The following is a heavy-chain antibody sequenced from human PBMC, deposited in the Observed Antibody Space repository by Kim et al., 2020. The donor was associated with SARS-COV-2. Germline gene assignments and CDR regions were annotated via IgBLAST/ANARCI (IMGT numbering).Heavy chain of an antibody. D-gene: IGHD6-13*01. CDR1: GASVTSSNFF. Sequence: SETLSLTCTVSGASVTSSNFFWAWIRQPTGTGLEWISRFPYSRSPYYNPSFNSRAATSVDTSKNQFSLKLTSVTAADTAIYYCSRHPPWAADKGGFDPWGQGVLVTVSS. CDR2: FPYSRSP. V-gene: IGHV4-39*01. CDR3: SRHPPWAADKGGFDP. J-gene: IGHJ5*02.